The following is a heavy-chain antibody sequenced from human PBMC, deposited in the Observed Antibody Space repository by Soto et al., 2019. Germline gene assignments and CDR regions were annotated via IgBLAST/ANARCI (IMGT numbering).Heavy chain of an antibody. CDR3: ARGEHDRGGNVADYYGMEV. V-gene: IGHV4-59*01. D-gene: IGHD2-15*01. CDR2: IYYSGST. CDR1: GGSISSYY. J-gene: IGHJ6*02. Sequence: SETLSLACPVSGGSISSYYWSWIRQPPGEGREWIGYIYYSGSTNYNPYLKSRVTISVDTHKNQFSLKLSSVTAADKAVYYCARGEHDRGGNVADYYGMEVWGQGTTVTVSS.